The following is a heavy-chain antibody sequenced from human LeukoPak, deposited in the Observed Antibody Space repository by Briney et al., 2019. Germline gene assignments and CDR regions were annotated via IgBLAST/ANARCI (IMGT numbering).Heavy chain of an antibody. CDR3: ARRGTIGYYYYMDV. V-gene: IGHV1-8*03. J-gene: IGHJ6*03. CDR2: MNPNSGNT. CDR1: GYTFTSYD. D-gene: IGHD3-16*01. Sequence: ASVKVSCKASGYTFTSYDINWVRQATGQGLEWMGWMNPNSGNTGYAQKFQGRVTITRNTSISTAYMELSRLRSEDTAVYYCARRGTIGYYYYMDVWGKGTTVTVSS.